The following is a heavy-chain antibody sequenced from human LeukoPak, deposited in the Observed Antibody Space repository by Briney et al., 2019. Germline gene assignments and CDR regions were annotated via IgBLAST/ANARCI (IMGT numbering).Heavy chain of an antibody. CDR3: ARQRDYYGSGSLHFDY. CDR1: GYTFTGYY. D-gene: IGHD3-10*01. Sequence: ASVEVSCKASGYTFTGYYMHWVRQAPGQGVEWMGRINPNSGGTNYAQKFQGRVTMTRDTSISTAYMELSRLRSDDTAVYYCARQRDYYGSGSLHFDYWGHGTLVTVSS. V-gene: IGHV1-2*06. CDR2: INPNSGGT. J-gene: IGHJ4*01.